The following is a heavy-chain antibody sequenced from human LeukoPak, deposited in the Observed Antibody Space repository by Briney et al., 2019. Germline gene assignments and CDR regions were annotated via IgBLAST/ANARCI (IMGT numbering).Heavy chain of an antibody. CDR2: MNPNSGNT. D-gene: IGHD2-21*02. CDR3: ARVGGDYYYYYGMDV. Sequence: ASVEVSCKASGYTFTSYDINWVRQATGQGLEWMGWMNPNSGNTGYAQKFQGRVTMTRNTSISTAYMELSSLRSEDTAVYYCARVGGDYYYYYGMDVWGQGTTVTVSS. J-gene: IGHJ6*02. CDR1: GYTFTSYD. V-gene: IGHV1-8*01.